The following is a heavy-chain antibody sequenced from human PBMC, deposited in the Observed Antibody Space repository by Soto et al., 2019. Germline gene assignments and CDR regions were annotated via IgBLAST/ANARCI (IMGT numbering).Heavy chain of an antibody. J-gene: IGHJ4*02. CDR1: GYTFTTYG. CDR3: ARDPYLGDHQY. Sequence: QVQLVQSGGEVKKPGASVKVSCKTSGYTFTTYGISWVRQAPGQGLEGVGWISAYSGKTHYAQKFQGKVTMTTDPFTNTAYLELRSLRSADTAVYYCARDPYLGDHQYWGQGTLVTVS. D-gene: IGHD3-16*01. CDR2: ISAYSGKT. V-gene: IGHV1-18*01.